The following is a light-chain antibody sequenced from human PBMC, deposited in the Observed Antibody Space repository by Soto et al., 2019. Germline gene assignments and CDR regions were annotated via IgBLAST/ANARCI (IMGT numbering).Light chain of an antibody. CDR1: QSVSSSY. J-gene: IGKJ4*01. V-gene: IGKV3-20*01. Sequence: EIVLTQSPGTLSLSPGERATLSCRASQSVSSSYLAWYQQKPGQAPRLLIYGASSRATGIPDTFSGSGSGTDFTVTISRLEPEDFAVYYCQQYGSSPSFGGGTKVEIK. CDR3: QQYGSSPS. CDR2: GAS.